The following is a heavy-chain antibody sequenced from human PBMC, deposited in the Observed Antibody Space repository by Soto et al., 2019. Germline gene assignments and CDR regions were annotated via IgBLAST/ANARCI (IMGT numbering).Heavy chain of an antibody. J-gene: IGHJ6*02. CDR2: ASKDAFAT. CDR1: GYTFNLFA. D-gene: IGHD1-1*01. CDR3: ARGNMDV. Sequence: QVQLVESGGGVVQPGKSLRLSCAASGYTFNLFAMHWVRQAPGKGMEWVAVASKDAFATYYAGSVEGRFTISRDNSKNTLYLQMNSLRGEDTALYYCARGNMDVWCHGTAVVGSS. V-gene: IGHV3-30-3*01.